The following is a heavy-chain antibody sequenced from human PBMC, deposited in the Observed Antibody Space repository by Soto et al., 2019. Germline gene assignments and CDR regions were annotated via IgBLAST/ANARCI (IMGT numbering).Heavy chain of an antibody. J-gene: IGHJ4*02. CDR1: GFTFNNYW. V-gene: IGHV3-74*01. Sequence: EVQLVESGGGLVQTGGALRLSCEASGFTFNNYWMHWVRQAPGKGLVWVSRINGDGTTTNTAGSVTGRFTISRDSAQNTVYLQMDSLRAEDTAVYYCARGLYHNYGHGYWGQGTLVTVSS. CDR3: ARGLYHNYGHGY. CDR2: INGDGTTT. D-gene: IGHD3-16*01.